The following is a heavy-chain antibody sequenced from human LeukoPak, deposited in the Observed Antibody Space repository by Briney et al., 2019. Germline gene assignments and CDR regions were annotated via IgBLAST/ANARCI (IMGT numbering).Heavy chain of an antibody. D-gene: IGHD3-10*01. CDR2: ISRSAEST. CDR3: SNSRRTYYSASGSLVGFDY. V-gene: IGHV3-23*01. Sequence: PGGSLRLSCAASGFIFSNFGMHWVRQAPGKGLEWVSTISRSAESTYYADSVKGRFTISRGNSKNTLYLQMNSLRAEDTAIYYCSNSRRTYYSASGSLVGFDYWGQGTLVTVSS. J-gene: IGHJ4*02. CDR1: GFIFSNFG.